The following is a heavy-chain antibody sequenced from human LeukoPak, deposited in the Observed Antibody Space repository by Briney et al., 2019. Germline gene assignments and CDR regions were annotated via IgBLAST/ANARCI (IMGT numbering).Heavy chain of an antibody. D-gene: IGHD6-19*01. V-gene: IGHV4-39*07. CDR3: ASYSSGWYGVMDV. CDR2: IYYSGST. CDR1: GGSISSSSYY. J-gene: IGHJ6*02. Sequence: SETLSLTCTVSGGSISSSSYYWGWIRQPPGKGLEWIGSIYYSGSTNYNPSLKSRVTISVDTSKNQFSLKLSSVTAADTAVYYCASYSSGWYGVMDVWGQGTTVTVSS.